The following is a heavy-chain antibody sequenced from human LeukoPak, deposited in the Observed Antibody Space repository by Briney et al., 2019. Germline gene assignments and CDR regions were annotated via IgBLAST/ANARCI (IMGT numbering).Heavy chain of an antibody. CDR3: AREYLGTVTSPGGFDY. D-gene: IGHD4-17*01. V-gene: IGHV3-30*04. Sequence: GGSLRLSCAASGFTFSTYAIHWVRQAPGKGLDWVAVISYDGIKKYYADSVKGRFTISRDNSKNTLYLQMNSLRAEDTAVYYCAREYLGTVTSPGGFDYWGQGTLVTVSS. CDR1: GFTFSTYA. J-gene: IGHJ4*02. CDR2: ISYDGIKK.